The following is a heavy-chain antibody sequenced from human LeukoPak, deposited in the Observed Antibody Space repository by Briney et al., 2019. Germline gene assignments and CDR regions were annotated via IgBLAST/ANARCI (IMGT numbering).Heavy chain of an antibody. CDR3: ARRHCGGDCYSSYYYYYGMDV. D-gene: IGHD2-21*02. CDR1: GDTLSNIA. Sequence: ASVKVSCKASGDTLSNIAISWVRQAPGQGLEWVGGIIHIFGAPSNAQKFYGSVTITADEYTSKVYMQLSSLRSDDTAVYYCARRHCGGDCYSSYYYYYGMDVWGQGTTVTVSS. V-gene: IGHV1-69*01. CDR2: IIHIFGAP. J-gene: IGHJ6*02.